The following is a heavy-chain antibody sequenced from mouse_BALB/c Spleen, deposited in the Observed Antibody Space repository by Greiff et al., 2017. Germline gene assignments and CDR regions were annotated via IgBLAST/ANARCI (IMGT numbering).Heavy chain of an antibody. Sequence: EVKLMESGGGLVQPGGSRKLSCAASGFTFSSFGMHWVRQAPEKGLEWVAYISSGSSTIYYADTVKGRFTISRDNPKNTLFLQMTSLRSEDTAMYYCARDYYGHWYFDVWGAGTTVTVSS. V-gene: IGHV5-17*02. CDR2: ISSGSSTI. CDR1: GFTFSSFG. J-gene: IGHJ1*01. CDR3: ARDYYGHWYFDV. D-gene: IGHD1-2*01.